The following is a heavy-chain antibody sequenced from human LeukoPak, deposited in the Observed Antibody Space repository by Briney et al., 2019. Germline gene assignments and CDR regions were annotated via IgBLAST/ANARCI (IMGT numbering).Heavy chain of an antibody. CDR3: AKGVLYSSSWYFGGDYFDY. V-gene: IGHV3-30-3*01. J-gene: IGHJ4*02. Sequence: PGGSLRLSCAASGFTFSSYAMHWVRQAPGKGLEWVAVISYDGSNKYYADSVKGRFTISRDNSKNTLYLQMNSLRAEDTAVYYCAKGVLYSSSWYFGGDYFDYWGQGTLVIVSS. CDR1: GFTFSSYA. D-gene: IGHD6-13*01. CDR2: ISYDGSNK.